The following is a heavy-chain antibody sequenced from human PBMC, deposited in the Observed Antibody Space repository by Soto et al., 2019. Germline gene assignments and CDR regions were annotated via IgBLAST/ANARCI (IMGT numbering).Heavy chain of an antibody. J-gene: IGHJ6*03. V-gene: IGHV4-59*01. Sequence: SETLSLTCTVSGGSIRSYYWSWIRQPPGKGPEWIGYIYYSGSTNYNPSLKSRVSMSVDTSKNQFSLKLSSVTAADTAVYYCARSKDYYYYYTDVWGKGTTVTVSS. CDR1: GGSIRSYY. CDR3: ARSKDYYYYYTDV. CDR2: IYYSGST.